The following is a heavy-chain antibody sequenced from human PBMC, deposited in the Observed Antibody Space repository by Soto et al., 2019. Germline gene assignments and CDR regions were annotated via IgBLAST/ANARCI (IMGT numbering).Heavy chain of an antibody. V-gene: IGHV4-59*01. Sequence: PSETLSLTCTVSGGSISSYYWSWIRQPPGKGLEWIGYIYYSGSTNYNPSLKSRVTISVDTSKNQFSLKLSSVTAADTAVYYCARGYYDFWSGPTPPTYYFDYSGQGTLVTV. CDR1: GGSISSYY. CDR3: ARGYYDFWSGPTPPTYYFDY. J-gene: IGHJ4*02. D-gene: IGHD3-3*01. CDR2: IYYSGST.